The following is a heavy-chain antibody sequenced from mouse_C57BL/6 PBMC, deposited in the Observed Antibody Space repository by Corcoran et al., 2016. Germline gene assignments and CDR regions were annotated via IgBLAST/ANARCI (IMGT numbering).Heavy chain of an antibody. CDR2: INPNNGGT. CDR3: ALTGTVWFAY. V-gene: IGHV1-26*01. CDR1: GYTFTDYY. J-gene: IGHJ3*01. Sequence: EVQLQQYGPELVKPGASVKISCKASGYTFTDYYMNWVKQSHGKSLEWIGDINPNNGGTNYNQKFKGKATLTVDKSSSTAYMELRSLTSEDSAVYYCALTGTVWFAYWGQGTLVTVSA. D-gene: IGHD4-1*01.